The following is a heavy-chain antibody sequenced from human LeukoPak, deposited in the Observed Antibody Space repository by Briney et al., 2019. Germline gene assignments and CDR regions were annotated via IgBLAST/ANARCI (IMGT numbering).Heavy chain of an antibody. CDR2: IYIGGST. V-gene: IGHV3-66*01. Sequence: GGSLRLSCAASGFTVSSNYMSWVRQAPGKGLEWVSVIYIGGSTYYAASVKGRFTISRDNYKNTLYLQMNSLRAEDTAVYYCARGGGYGSGSYLDYWGQGTLVTVSS. D-gene: IGHD3-10*01. J-gene: IGHJ4*02. CDR3: ARGGGYGSGSYLDY. CDR1: GFTVSSNY.